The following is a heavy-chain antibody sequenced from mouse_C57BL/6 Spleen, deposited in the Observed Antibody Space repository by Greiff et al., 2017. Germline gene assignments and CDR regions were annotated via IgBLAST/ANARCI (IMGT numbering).Heavy chain of an antibody. CDR3: ARGEYSNHWYFDV. V-gene: IGHV1-39*01. CDR1: GYSFTDYN. J-gene: IGHJ1*03. CDR2: DIPNYGTT. D-gene: IGHD2-5*01. Sequence: VQLKQSGPELVKPGASVTIPCTASGYSFTDYNMNWVKQRNEKSLEWIGVDIPNYGTTSYNQKFKGKATFTVDQSSSTAYMQLNSLTSEDSAVYYSARGEYSNHWYFDVWGTETTVTVSS.